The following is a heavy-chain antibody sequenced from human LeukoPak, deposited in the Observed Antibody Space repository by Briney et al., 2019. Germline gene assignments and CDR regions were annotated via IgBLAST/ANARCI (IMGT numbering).Heavy chain of an antibody. CDR1: GGSISSSSYY. Sequence: PSETLSLTCTVSGGSISSSSYYWGWIRQPPGKGLEWIGSIYYSGSTYYNPSLKSRVTISVDTSKNQFSLKLSSVTAADTAVYYCAREYSGYDLGYYFYMDVWGKGTTVTVSS. CDR2: IYYSGST. V-gene: IGHV4-39*07. D-gene: IGHD5-12*01. J-gene: IGHJ6*03. CDR3: AREYSGYDLGYYFYMDV.